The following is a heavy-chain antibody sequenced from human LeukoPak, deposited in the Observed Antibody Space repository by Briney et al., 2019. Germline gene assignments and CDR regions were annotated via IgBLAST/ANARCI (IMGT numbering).Heavy chain of an antibody. D-gene: IGHD3-10*01. Sequence: SETLSLTCTVSGGSISSYYWSWIRQPPGKGLEWIGYIYYSGSTNYNPSLKSRVTISVDTSKNQFSLELSSVTAADTAVYYCARGESGYYYYGMDVWGQGTTVTVSS. J-gene: IGHJ6*02. CDR1: GGSISSYY. CDR3: ARGESGYYYYGMDV. CDR2: IYYSGST. V-gene: IGHV4-59*01.